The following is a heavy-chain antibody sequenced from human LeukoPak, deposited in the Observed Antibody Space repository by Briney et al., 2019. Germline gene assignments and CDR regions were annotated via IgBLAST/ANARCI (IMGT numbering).Heavy chain of an antibody. Sequence: ASVKVSCKASGYTFTSYDINWVRQATGQGLEWMGWMNPNSGNTGYAQKFQGRVTMTRNTPISTAYMELSSLRAEDTAVYYCAKDRIAVAAGYFDYWGQGTLVTVSS. J-gene: IGHJ4*02. CDR3: AKDRIAVAAGYFDY. CDR2: MNPNSGNT. V-gene: IGHV1-8*01. D-gene: IGHD6-19*01. CDR1: GYTFTSYD.